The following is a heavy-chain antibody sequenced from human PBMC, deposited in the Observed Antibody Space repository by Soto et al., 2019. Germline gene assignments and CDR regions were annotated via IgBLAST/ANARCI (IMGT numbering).Heavy chain of an antibody. CDR1: GGSFRGFY. V-gene: IGHV4-34*01. J-gene: IGHJ5*02. CDR3: EGGSDGEDKWFNP. CDR2: VNHSGST. Sequence: PSETLALSCSIYGGSFRGFYSSWIRQPPGKWLERIGEVNHSGSTNYTPTLNSRFTISVDTSTNHFSLYMSSVTAADPAVYYCEGGSDGEDKWFNPWGQGTLGTVTS.